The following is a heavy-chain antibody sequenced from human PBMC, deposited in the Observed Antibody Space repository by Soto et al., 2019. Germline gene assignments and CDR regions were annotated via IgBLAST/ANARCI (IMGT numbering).Heavy chain of an antibody. D-gene: IGHD3-10*01. Sequence: ASVKVSCKVSGYPFTTYYIHWVRQAPGQGLEWMGWIDPRSGGTVYEQKFQGRVTMTRDTSISTVYMDLSGLTSDDTTLYYCATDDYGIFPYWGQGSLVTVSS. J-gene: IGHJ4*02. V-gene: IGHV1-2*02. CDR3: ATDDYGIFPY. CDR2: IDPRSGGT. CDR1: GYPFTTYY.